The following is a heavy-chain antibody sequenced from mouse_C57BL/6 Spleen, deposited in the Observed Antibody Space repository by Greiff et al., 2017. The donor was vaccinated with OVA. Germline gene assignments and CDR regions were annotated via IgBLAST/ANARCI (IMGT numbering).Heavy chain of an antibody. J-gene: IGHJ4*01. V-gene: IGHV1-52*01. CDR2: IDPSDSET. CDR1: GYTFTSYW. Sequence: VQLQQPGAELVRPGSSVKLSCKASGYTFTSYWMHWVKQRPIQGLEWIGNIDPSDSETHYNQKFKDKATLTVDKSSSTAYMQLSSLTSEDSAVYYCAREGGVLAMDYWGQGTSVTVSS. D-gene: IGHD5-1*01. CDR3: AREGGVLAMDY.